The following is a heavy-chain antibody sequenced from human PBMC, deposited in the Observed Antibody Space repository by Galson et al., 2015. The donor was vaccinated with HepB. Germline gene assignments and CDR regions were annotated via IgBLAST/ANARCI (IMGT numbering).Heavy chain of an antibody. CDR2: TYFRSKWYY. D-gene: IGHD2-2*01. CDR3: AGAGYCRSTYCFFAY. J-gene: IGHJ4*02. Sequence: CAISGDSVSGNIVSWNWIRQSPSRGLEWLGRTYFRSKWYYDYAVSVKSRITINQDTSENQFSLQLHSVTPEDTAVYYCAGAGYCRSTYCFFAYWGQGTLVTVSS. CDR1: GDSVSGNIVS. V-gene: IGHV6-1*01.